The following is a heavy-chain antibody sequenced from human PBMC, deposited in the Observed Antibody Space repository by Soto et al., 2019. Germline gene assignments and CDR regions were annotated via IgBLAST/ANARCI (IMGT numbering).Heavy chain of an antibody. CDR2: IYYSGST. CDR3: ARESRGYSYGYERRRAFDI. V-gene: IGHV4-61*01. CDR1: GGSVSSGSYY. Sequence: SETLSLTCTVSGGSVSSGSYYWSWIRRPPGKGLEWIGYIYYSGSTNYNPSLKSRVTISVDTSKNQFSLKLSSVTAADTAVYYCARESRGYSYGYERRRAFDIWGQGTMVTVSS. J-gene: IGHJ3*02. D-gene: IGHD5-18*01.